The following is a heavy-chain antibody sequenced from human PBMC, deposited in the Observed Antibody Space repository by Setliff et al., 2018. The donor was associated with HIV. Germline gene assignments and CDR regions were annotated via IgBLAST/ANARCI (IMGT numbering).Heavy chain of an antibody. CDR3: ARRGRQQSDAFDI. J-gene: IGHJ3*02. D-gene: IGHD6-13*01. Sequence: ASVKVSCKASGYTFTCYYVHWARQAPGQGLEWVGRINPNSGDTNYAQKFQGRVTMTRDTSISTAYMELCRLRSDDTAVYYCARRGRQQSDAFDIWGQGTMVTVSS. CDR1: GYTFTCYY. CDR2: INPNSGDT. V-gene: IGHV1-2*06.